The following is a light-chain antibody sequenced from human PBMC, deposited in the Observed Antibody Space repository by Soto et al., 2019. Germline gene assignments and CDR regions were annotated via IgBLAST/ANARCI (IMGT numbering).Light chain of an antibody. CDR3: QQYHDRWT. Sequence: EIVMTQSPATLSVSPGERAILSCRASQSVSINLAWYQQKPGQAPRLFIYGASTRATGVPARFSGSGSGTENTLDISSLQSEDFAIYFCQQYHDRWTFGQGTKVEVK. CDR1: QSVSIN. CDR2: GAS. J-gene: IGKJ1*01. V-gene: IGKV3-15*01.